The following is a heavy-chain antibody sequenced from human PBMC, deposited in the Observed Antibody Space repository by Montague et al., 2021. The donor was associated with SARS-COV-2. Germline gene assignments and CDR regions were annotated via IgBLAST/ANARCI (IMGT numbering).Heavy chain of an antibody. CDR2: IYYTGRT. CDR3: ARVKVGATNLIYFDY. Sequence: TLSLTCSVYGGSISSGGYYWSWIRHHPGKGLEWIGYIYYTGRTYYNPSLKSRVSMSVDTSNNQFSLSLSSLTAAGTAVVYCARVKVGATNLIYFDYWGQGTLVTVSS. V-gene: IGHV4-31*03. J-gene: IGHJ4*02. CDR1: GGSISSGGYY. D-gene: IGHD1-26*01.